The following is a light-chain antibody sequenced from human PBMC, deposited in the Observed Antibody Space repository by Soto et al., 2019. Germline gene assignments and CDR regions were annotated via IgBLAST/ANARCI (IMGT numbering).Light chain of an antibody. Sequence: DIQMTQSPSTLSASVGETVTITCRASQRISGHLAWYQQKPGKAPSLLIYRASNLESGVPSRFSGGGSGTEFTLTISSLQPDDFATDFCQQYNSYWTFGQGTRVEVK. CDR3: QQYNSYWT. CDR2: RAS. CDR1: QRISGH. J-gene: IGKJ1*01. V-gene: IGKV1-5*03.